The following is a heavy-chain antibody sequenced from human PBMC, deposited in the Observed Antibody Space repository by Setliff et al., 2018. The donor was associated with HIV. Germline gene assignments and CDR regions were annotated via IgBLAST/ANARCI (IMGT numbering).Heavy chain of an antibody. J-gene: IGHJ4*02. Sequence: GESLKISCAASGFTFNNYGLHWVRQAPGKGLEWVAVISYDESNKYYADSVKGRFFISRDNSRNTLHLQMNSLRPDDTAVYYCVSSQSPQDRAVIIGGLWGQGTQVTVSS. CDR3: VSSQSPQDRAVIIGGL. CDR2: ISYDESNK. D-gene: IGHD3-10*01. V-gene: IGHV3-30*03. CDR1: GFTFNNYG.